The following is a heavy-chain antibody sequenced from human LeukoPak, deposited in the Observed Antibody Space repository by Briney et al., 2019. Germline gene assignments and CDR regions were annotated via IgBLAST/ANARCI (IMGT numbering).Heavy chain of an antibody. CDR1: GGSFSGYY. V-gene: IGHV4-34*01. CDR2: INHSGST. CDR3: AGQDSGYDRGYYYYMDV. D-gene: IGHD5-12*01. Sequence: SETLSLTCAVYGGSFSGYYWSWIRQPPGKGLEWIGEINHSGSTNYNPSLKSRVTMSVDTSKNQFSLKLSSVTAADTAVYYCAGQDSGYDRGYYYYMDVWGKGTTVTISS. J-gene: IGHJ6*03.